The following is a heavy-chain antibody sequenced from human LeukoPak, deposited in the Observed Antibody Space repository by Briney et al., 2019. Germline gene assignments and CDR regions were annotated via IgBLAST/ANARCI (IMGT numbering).Heavy chain of an antibody. CDR2: ISTSGSS. CDR3: ARGAVWRGRYYYYYMDV. CDR1: GGSISPYY. D-gene: IGHD2-21*01. J-gene: IGHJ6*03. Sequence: SETLSLTCTVSGGSISPYYWSFIRQPAGKGLEWIGRISTSGSSKYNPSLESRVTMSVDTSKNQFSLKLSSVTAADTAVYYCARGAVWRGRYYYYYMDVWGKGTTVTVSS. V-gene: IGHV4-4*07.